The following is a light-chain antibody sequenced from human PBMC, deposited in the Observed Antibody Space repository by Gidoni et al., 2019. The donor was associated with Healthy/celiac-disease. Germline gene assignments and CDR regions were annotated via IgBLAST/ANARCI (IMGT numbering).Light chain of an antibody. Sequence: DIQLTQSPSTLSASVGDRVTITCRASQSISSWLAWYQQKPGKAPKLLIYKASSLESGVPSRCSGSGSGTEFTLTISSLQPDDFATYYGQQYNSYWTFGQGTKVEIK. CDR3: QQYNSYWT. V-gene: IGKV1-5*03. CDR1: QSISSW. J-gene: IGKJ1*01. CDR2: KAS.